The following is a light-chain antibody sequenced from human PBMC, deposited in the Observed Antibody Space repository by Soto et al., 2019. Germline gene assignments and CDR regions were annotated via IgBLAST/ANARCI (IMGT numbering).Light chain of an antibody. J-gene: IGKJ5*01. CDR1: QTIGRN. CDR3: QQHSQWPIT. Sequence: EIVMTQSPGTLSLSPGETATLSCRASQTIGRNYLAWYQQKPGQAPRLLIYYISTRAADIPARFSGSGSGTDFTLTISSLQSEDSGVYYCQQHSQWPITFGRGTRLEIK. CDR2: YIS. V-gene: IGKV3-15*01.